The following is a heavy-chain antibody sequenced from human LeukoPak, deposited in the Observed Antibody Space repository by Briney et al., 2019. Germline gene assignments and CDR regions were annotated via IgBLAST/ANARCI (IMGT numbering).Heavy chain of an antibody. D-gene: IGHD3-10*01. CDR3: ARGAYGSGIRAYYYYYMDV. CDR2: IYYSGST. V-gene: IGHV4-59*01. CDR1: GGSTNSYY. J-gene: IGHJ6*03. Sequence: SETLSLTCTVSGGSTNSYYWSWIRQPPGKGLEWIGYIYYSGSTNYNPSLKSRVTISVDTSKNQFSLNLSSVTAADTAVYYCARGAYGSGIRAYYYYYMDVWGKGTTVTVSS.